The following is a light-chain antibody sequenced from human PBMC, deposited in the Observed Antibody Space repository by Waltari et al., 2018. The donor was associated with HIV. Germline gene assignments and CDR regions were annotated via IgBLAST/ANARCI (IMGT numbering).Light chain of an antibody. Sequence: DIQMTQSPSSLSASVGGRVTITCRASQDIRNFLAWFQQKPGKAPQSLIYAASSLQSGVPSNFSGSRSGTDFTLTISSLQPEDFATYYCQQYNSYPFTFGPGTKVDIK. CDR1: QDIRNF. J-gene: IGKJ3*01. CDR2: AAS. CDR3: QQYNSYPFT. V-gene: IGKV1-16*02.